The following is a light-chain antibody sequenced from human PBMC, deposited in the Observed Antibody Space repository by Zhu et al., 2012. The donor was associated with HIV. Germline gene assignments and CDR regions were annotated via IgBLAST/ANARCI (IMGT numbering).Light chain of an antibody. V-gene: IGKV3-20*01. Sequence: PGERATLSCRASQSIGSAYLAWYQRKPGQAPRLLMYASSSRATGSPDRFSGSGSGTDFTLTISRLEPEDFAVYYCQQYGRSPWTFGQGTKVEVK. J-gene: IGKJ1*01. CDR2: ASS. CDR1: QSIGSAY. CDR3: QQYGRSPWT.